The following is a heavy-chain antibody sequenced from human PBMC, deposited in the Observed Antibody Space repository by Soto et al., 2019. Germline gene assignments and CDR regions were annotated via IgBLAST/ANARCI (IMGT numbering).Heavy chain of an antibody. CDR1: GYTFTGYY. CDR2: IIPIFGTA. D-gene: IGHD6-13*01. Sequence: ASVKVSCKASGYTFTGYYMHWVRQAPGQGLEWMGWIIPIFGTANYAQKFQGRVTITRDTSASTAYMELSSLRSEDTAVYYCARDSSSWNNWFDPWGQGTLVTVSS. J-gene: IGHJ5*02. CDR3: ARDSSSWNNWFDP. V-gene: IGHV1-2*02.